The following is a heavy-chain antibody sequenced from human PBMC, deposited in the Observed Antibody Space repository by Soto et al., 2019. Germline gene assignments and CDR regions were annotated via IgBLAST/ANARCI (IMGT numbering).Heavy chain of an antibody. CDR3: ARPGVVGAKRGIDY. CDR2: IYYSGST. Sequence: QLQLQESGPGLVKPSETLSLTCTVSGGSISSSSYYWGWIRQPPGKGLEWIGSIYYSGSTYYNPSLKSRVTISVDTSKNQFSLKLSSVTAADTAVYYCARPGVVGAKRGIDYWGQGTLVTVSS. V-gene: IGHV4-39*01. J-gene: IGHJ4*02. CDR1: GGSISSSSYY. D-gene: IGHD1-26*01.